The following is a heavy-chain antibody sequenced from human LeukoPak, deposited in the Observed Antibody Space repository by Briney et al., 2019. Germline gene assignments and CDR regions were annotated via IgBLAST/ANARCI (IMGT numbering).Heavy chain of an antibody. CDR1: GFTFSSYA. D-gene: IGHD6-19*01. J-gene: IGHJ4*02. V-gene: IGHV3-23*01. Sequence: GGSLRLSCAASGFTFSSYAMSWVRQAPGKGLEWVSAISGSGGSTYYADSVKGRFTISRDNSKNTLYLQMNSLRAEDTAVYYCVPGGQWLVPYFDYWGRGTLVTVSS. CDR2: ISGSGGST. CDR3: VPGGQWLVPYFDY.